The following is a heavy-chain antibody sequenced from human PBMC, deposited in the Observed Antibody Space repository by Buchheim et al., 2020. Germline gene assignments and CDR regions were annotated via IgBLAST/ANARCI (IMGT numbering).Heavy chain of an antibody. V-gene: IGHV3-74*01. CDR2: INSDGSST. Sequence: EVQLVESGGGLVQPGGSLRLSCAASGFTFSSYWMHWVRQAPGKGLVWVSRINSDGSSTSYADSVKGRFTISRDNAKNTLYLQVNSLRAEDTAVYYCARSGYGSGSYYIGHYYGMDVWGQGTT. CDR3: ARSGYGSGSYYIGHYYGMDV. J-gene: IGHJ6*02. CDR1: GFTFSSYW. D-gene: IGHD3-10*01.